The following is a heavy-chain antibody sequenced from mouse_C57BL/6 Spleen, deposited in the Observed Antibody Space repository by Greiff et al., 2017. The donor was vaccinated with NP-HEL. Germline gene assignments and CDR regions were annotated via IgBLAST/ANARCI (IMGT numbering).Heavy chain of an antibody. CDR1: GFTFSSYA. CDR2: ISDGGSYT. V-gene: IGHV5-4*01. Sequence: VQLKESGGGLVKPGGSLKLSCAASGFTFSSYAMSWVRQTPEKRLEWVATISDGGSYTYYPDNVKGRFTISRDNAKNNLYLQMSHLKSEDTAMYYCARGEFAYWGQGTLVTVSA. CDR3: ARGEFAY. J-gene: IGHJ3*01.